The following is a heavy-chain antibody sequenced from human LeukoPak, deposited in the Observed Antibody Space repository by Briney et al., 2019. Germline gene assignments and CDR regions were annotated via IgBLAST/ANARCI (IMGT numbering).Heavy chain of an antibody. CDR3: AKSPSSTTVTTPFDY. CDR2: ISGSGGST. CDR1: GFTFSSYA. J-gene: IGHJ4*02. Sequence: SGGSLRLSCAASGFTFSSYAMSWVRQAPGKGLEWVSAISGSGGSTYYADSVKGRFTISRDNSKNTLYLQMNSLRAEDTAVYYCAKSPSSTTVTTPFDYWGQGTLVTVSS. V-gene: IGHV3-23*01. D-gene: IGHD4-17*01.